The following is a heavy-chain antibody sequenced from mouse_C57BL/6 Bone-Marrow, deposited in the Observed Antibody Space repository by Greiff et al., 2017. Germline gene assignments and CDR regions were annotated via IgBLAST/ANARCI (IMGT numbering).Heavy chain of an antibody. CDR3: ARRLYGAMDY. CDR2: ISSGGSYT. V-gene: IGHV5-6*02. Sequence: EVKLMESGGDLVKPGGSLKLSCAASGFTFSSYGMSWVRQTPDKRLEWVATISSGGSYTYYPDSVKGRFTISRDNAKNTLYLQMSSLKSEDTAMXYCARRLYGAMDYWGQGTSVTVSS. J-gene: IGHJ4*01. D-gene: IGHD1-1*01. CDR1: GFTFSSYG.